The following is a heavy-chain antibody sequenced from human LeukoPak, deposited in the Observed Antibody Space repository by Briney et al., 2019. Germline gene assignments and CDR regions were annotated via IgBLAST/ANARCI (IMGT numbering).Heavy chain of an antibody. CDR3: ARDSYYDILTGYLRYFDY. D-gene: IGHD3-9*01. CDR2: ISSSSSYI. V-gene: IGHV3-21*01. CDR1: GFTFSSYS. Sequence: GGSLRLSRAASGFTFSSYSINWVRQAPGKGLEWVSSISSSSSYIYYADSVKGRFTISRDNAKNSLYLQMNSLRAEDTAVYYCARDSYYDILTGYLRYFDYWGQGTLVTVSS. J-gene: IGHJ4*02.